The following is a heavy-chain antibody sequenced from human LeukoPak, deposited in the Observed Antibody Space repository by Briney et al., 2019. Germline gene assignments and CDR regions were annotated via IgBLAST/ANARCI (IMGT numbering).Heavy chain of an antibody. CDR1: GGTFSSYA. Sequence: ASVKVSCKASGGTFSSYAISWVRQAPGQGLEWMGRIIPILGIANYAQKFQGRVTITADKSTSTAYMELSSLRSEDTAVYYCAAGGNYNWNHRDFDYWGQETLVTVSS. J-gene: IGHJ4*02. CDR3: AAGGNYNWNHRDFDY. D-gene: IGHD1-14*01. V-gene: IGHV1-69*04. CDR2: IIPILGIA.